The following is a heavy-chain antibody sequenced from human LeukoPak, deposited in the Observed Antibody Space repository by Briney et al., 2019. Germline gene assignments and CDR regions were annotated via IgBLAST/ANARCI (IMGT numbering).Heavy chain of an antibody. Sequence: ASVKVSCKASGYTFISHYMHWVRQAPGQGLEWMGIINPGGGSTSYAQKFQGRVTMTRDTSTSTVYMELSSLRSEDTAVCYCASDGYSSGWYVLDYWGQGTQVTVSS. V-gene: IGHV1-46*01. J-gene: IGHJ4*02. CDR2: INPGGGST. CDR3: ASDGYSSGWYVLDY. D-gene: IGHD6-19*01. CDR1: GYTFISHY.